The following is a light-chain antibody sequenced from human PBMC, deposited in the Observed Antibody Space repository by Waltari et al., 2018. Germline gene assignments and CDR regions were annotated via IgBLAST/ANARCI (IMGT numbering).Light chain of an antibody. J-gene: IGKJ4*01. Sequence: DIQMTQSPSSLSASVGDRFTITCRASQSISNWLAWYQQKPGKAPKLLIYKGSTLGSVVPSRFGGGGSLTEFTLTISSLQPDDFATYYCQQYNSYSLLSFGGGTKVEIK. V-gene: IGKV1-5*03. CDR3: QQYNSYSLLS. CDR1: QSISNW. CDR2: KGS.